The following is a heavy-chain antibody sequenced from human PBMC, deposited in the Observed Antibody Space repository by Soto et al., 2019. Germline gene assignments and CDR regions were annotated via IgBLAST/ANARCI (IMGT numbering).Heavy chain of an antibody. J-gene: IGHJ4*02. Sequence: GGSLRLSCAASGFTFSSYAMSWVRQAPGKGLEWVSAISGSGGSTYYADSVKGRFTISRDNSKNTLYLQMNSLRAEDTAVYYCAKTPAQLVLLWFGLDYWGQGTLVTVSS. D-gene: IGHD3-10*01. CDR1: GFTFSSYA. V-gene: IGHV3-23*01. CDR3: AKTPAQLVLLWFGLDY. CDR2: ISGSGGST.